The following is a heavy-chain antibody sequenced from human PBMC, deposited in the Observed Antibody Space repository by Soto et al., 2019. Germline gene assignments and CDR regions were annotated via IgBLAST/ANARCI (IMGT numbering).Heavy chain of an antibody. CDR1: GFTFSSYG. CDR2: ISYDGSNK. D-gene: IGHD5-12*01. J-gene: IGHJ5*02. Sequence: GGSLRLSCAASGFTFSSYGMHWVRQAPGKGLEWVAVISYDGSNKYYADSVKGRFTISRDNSKNTLYLQMNSLRAEDTAVYYCAKELPSRRVATIPARLYNWFDPWGQGTLVTVSS. CDR3: AKELPSRRVATIPARLYNWFDP. V-gene: IGHV3-30*18.